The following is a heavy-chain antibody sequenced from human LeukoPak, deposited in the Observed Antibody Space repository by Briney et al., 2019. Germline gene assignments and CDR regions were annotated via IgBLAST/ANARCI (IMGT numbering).Heavy chain of an antibody. CDR3: AKHGSGSYYNGLNFDY. D-gene: IGHD3-10*01. CDR1: GSTFSSYG. V-gene: IGHV3-30*18. J-gene: IGHJ4*02. Sequence: GRPLRPSCAASGSTFSSYGRHWVRQAPGKGLEWVAVISYDGSNKYYADSVKGRFTISRDNYKNTLYLQMNSLRAEDTAVYYCAKHGSGSYYNGLNFDYWGQGTLVTVSS. CDR2: ISYDGSNK.